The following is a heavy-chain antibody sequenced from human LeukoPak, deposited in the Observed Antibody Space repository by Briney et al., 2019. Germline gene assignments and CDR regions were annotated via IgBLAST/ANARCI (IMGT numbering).Heavy chain of an antibody. Sequence: ASVKVSCKASGYTFTTYAMHWVRQAPGQRLEWMGWINAGNGNTRYLQEFQGRVTMTRDMSTSTVYMELSSLRSEDTAVYYCARDSYSSSWPWKDYWGQGTLVTVSS. V-gene: IGHV1-3*03. J-gene: IGHJ4*02. CDR3: ARDSYSSSWPWKDY. D-gene: IGHD6-13*01. CDR2: INAGNGNT. CDR1: GYTFTTYA.